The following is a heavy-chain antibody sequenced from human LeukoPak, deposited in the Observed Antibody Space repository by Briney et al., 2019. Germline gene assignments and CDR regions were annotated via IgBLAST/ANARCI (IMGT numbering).Heavy chain of an antibody. CDR2: ISGSGSST. J-gene: IGHJ3*02. V-gene: IGHV3-23*01. CDR3: SKDPQFYYGSGSGAFDI. CDR1: GFTFSSYA. D-gene: IGHD3-10*01. Sequence: QTGGSLRLSCAASGFTFSSYAMSWVRQAPGKGLEWVSAISGSGSSTYYADSVKGRFTISRDNSKNTLYLQMNSLRAEDTAVYHCSKDPQFYYGSGSGAFDIWGQGVMVTVSS.